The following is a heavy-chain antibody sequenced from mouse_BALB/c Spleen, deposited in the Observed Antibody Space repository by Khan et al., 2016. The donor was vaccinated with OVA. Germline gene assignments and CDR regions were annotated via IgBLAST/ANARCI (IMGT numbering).Heavy chain of an antibody. Sequence: VQLVESGPELKKPGETVKISCKASGHTFTNFGMNWVKQAPGKGLKWMGWINTYTGEPTYADDFNGRFAFSLEASASTAYLQINNLTHEDTATYFCARPPYCSYAMDNWGQGTSVTVSS. V-gene: IGHV9-3-1*01. CDR3: ARPPYCSYAMDN. CDR1: GHTFTNFG. D-gene: IGHD2-10*01. J-gene: IGHJ4*01. CDR2: INTYTGEP.